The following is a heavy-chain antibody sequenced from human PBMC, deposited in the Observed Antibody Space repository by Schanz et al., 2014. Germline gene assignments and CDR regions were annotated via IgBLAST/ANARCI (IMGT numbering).Heavy chain of an antibody. CDR1: GLIFSNYV. V-gene: IGHV3-23*01. CDR2: ISGSGGST. J-gene: IGHJ3*02. D-gene: IGHD3-10*01. Sequence: EVQLLESGGGLVQPGGSLKLSCAASGLIFSNYVMSWVRQAPGGGLEWVSAISGSGGSTYYADSVKGRFTISRDNSKNTLYLQMNSLRAEDTAVYYCAKGRFGELSAFDIWGQGTMVTVSS. CDR3: AKGRFGELSAFDI.